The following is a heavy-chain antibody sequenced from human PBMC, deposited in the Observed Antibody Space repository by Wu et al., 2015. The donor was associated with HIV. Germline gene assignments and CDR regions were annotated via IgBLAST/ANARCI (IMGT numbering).Heavy chain of an antibody. D-gene: IGHD2-2*01. CDR1: GYAFIRYG. CDR2: ISAYNDNK. CDR3: ARVGCSPTSCWYYFDY. V-gene: IGHV1-18*04. Sequence: QLVQSGAEVKKPGASVRISCKASGYAFIRYGISWVRQAPGQGLEWLGWISAYNDNKRFAQKFQGRVTLTTDTSTSTGYMELRSLRSDDTAVYYCARVGCSPTSCWYYFDYWGQGTLVAVSS. J-gene: IGHJ4*02.